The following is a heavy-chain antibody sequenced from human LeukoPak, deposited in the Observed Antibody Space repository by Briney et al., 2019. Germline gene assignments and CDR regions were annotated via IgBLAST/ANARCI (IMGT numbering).Heavy chain of an antibody. CDR1: GFTFSDYW. J-gene: IGHJ4*02. CDR3: ARDQTIYDY. CDR2: ISSDGSRV. V-gene: IGHV3-74*01. D-gene: IGHD1-7*01. Sequence: PGGSLTLSCAASGFTFSDYWMHWVRQAPGKGLAWVSRISSDGSRVTYADSVKGRFTISRDNAKNTLYLQMNSLRAEDTAVYYCARDQTIYDYWGQGTLVTVSS.